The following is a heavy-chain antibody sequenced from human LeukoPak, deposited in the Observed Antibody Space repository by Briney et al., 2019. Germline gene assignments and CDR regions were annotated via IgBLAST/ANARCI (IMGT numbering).Heavy chain of an antibody. CDR1: GGSISSSSYY. CDR3: ARDNVEMPTDAFDI. J-gene: IGHJ3*02. Sequence: SETLSLTCTVSGGSISSSSYYWGWIRQPPGKGLEWIGYIYYSGSTNYNPSLKSRVTISVDTSKNQFSLKLSSVTAADTAVYYCARDNVEMPTDAFDIWGQGTMVTVSS. V-gene: IGHV4-61*05. D-gene: IGHD5-24*01. CDR2: IYYSGST.